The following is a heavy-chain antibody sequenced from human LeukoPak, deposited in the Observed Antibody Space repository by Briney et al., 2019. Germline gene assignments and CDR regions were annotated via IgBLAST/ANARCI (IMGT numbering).Heavy chain of an antibody. CDR1: GFTFSSYS. CDR3: AKGSPISVGVVFFDF. Sequence: PGGSLKLSCAASGFTFSSYSMNWVRQAPGKGLEWVSSISRSSSYIYYADSVKGRFTISRDNSKNTLYLQMNSLRAEDTAFYYCAKGSPISVGVVFFDFWGQGTLLTVSS. D-gene: IGHD1-26*01. J-gene: IGHJ4*02. V-gene: IGHV3-21*04. CDR2: ISRSSSYI.